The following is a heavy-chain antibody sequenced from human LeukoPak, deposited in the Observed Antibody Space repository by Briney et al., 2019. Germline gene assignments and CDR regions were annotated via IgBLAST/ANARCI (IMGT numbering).Heavy chain of an antibody. Sequence: PSETLSLTCTVSGVSISSYYWSWIRQPPGKGLEWIGYIYYSGSTNYNPSLKSRVTISVDTSKNQFSLKLSSVTAADTAVYYCASMSSGYYSGAFDIWGQGTMVTVSS. CDR2: IYYSGST. CDR3: ASMSSGYYSGAFDI. V-gene: IGHV4-59*01. D-gene: IGHD3-22*01. J-gene: IGHJ3*02. CDR1: GVSISSYY.